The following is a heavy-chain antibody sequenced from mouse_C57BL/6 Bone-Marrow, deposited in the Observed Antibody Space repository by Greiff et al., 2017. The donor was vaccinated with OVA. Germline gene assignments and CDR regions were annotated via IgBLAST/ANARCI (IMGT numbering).Heavy chain of an antibody. J-gene: IGHJ4*01. Sequence: QVQLQQPGAELVKPGASVKLSCKASGYTFTSYWMHWVKQRPGQGLEWIGMIHPNSGSTNYNEKFKSKATLTVYKSSSTAYMQLSSLTSEDSAVYYCARRGVAPGFYAMDYWGQGTSVTVSS. CDR3: ARRGVAPGFYAMDY. V-gene: IGHV1-64*01. D-gene: IGHD1-1*01. CDR2: IHPNSGST. CDR1: GYTFTSYW.